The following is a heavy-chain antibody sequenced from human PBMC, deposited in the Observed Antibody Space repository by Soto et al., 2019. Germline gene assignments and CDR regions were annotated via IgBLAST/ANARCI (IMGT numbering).Heavy chain of an antibody. J-gene: IGHJ5*02. D-gene: IGHD3-10*01. Sequence: QVQLVQSGAEVKKPGASVKVSCKTSGYTFTSHGISWVRQAPGQGLEWLGWISGYNGNTNYAQKVQGRITLTRDTSTSAAYMELRSLRSDDTAVYYCARALLKAFNRVGVGAPNWFDPWGQGTLVTVSS. CDR1: GYTFTSHG. CDR3: ARALLKAFNRVGVGAPNWFDP. V-gene: IGHV1-18*01. CDR2: ISGYNGNT.